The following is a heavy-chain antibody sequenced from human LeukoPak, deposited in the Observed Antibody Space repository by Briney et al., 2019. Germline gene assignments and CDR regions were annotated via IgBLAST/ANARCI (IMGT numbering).Heavy chain of an antibody. Sequence: PSETLSLTCAVSGDSITSSNWWSWARQPPGKGLEWIGSIYYSGSTYYNPSLKSRVTIAVDTSKNQFSLKLSSVTAADTAVYYCARDGSSGGRSIDYWGQGTLVTVSS. V-gene: IGHV4-4*02. CDR1: GDSITSSNW. J-gene: IGHJ4*02. CDR2: IYYSGST. D-gene: IGHD2-15*01. CDR3: ARDGSSGGRSIDY.